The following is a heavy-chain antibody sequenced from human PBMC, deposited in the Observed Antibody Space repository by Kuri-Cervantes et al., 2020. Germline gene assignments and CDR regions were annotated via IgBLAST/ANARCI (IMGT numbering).Heavy chain of an antibody. CDR2: IYHSGST. CDR1: GYSISSGYY. J-gene: IGHJ2*01. V-gene: IGHV4-38-2*01. Sequence: SETLSLTCAVSGYSISSGYYWGWIRQPPGKGLEWIGSIYHSGSTYYNPSLKSRVTISVDTSKNQFSLKLSSVTAADTAVYYCARANGREPITPVGKLGKNYWYFDLWGRGTLVTSPQ. CDR3: ARANGREPITPVGKLGKNYWYFDL. D-gene: IGHD3-16*01.